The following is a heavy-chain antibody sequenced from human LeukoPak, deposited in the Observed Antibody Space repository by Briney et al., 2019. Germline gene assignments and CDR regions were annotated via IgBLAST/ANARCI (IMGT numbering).Heavy chain of an antibody. CDR2: ISGSGGST. D-gene: IGHD3-22*01. CDR3: AKDRKYYDSSGYYYVDAFDI. V-gene: IGHV3-23*01. CDR1: GFTFSTYW. J-gene: IGHJ3*02. Sequence: GGSLRLSCTASGFTFSTYWMSWVRQAPGKGLEWVSAISGSGGSTYYADSVKGRFTISRDNSKNTLYLQMNSLRAEDTAVYYCAKDRKYYDSSGYYYVDAFDIWGQGTMVTVSS.